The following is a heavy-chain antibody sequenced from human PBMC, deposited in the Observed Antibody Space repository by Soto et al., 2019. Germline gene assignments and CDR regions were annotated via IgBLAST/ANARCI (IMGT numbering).Heavy chain of an antibody. V-gene: IGHV4-61*01. CDR2: IYYSGST. J-gene: IGHJ4*02. CDR3: ARATYGSGSYYMDY. CDR1: GGSVSSGSYY. Sequence: QVQLQESGPGLVKPSETLSLTCTVSGGSVSSGSYYWSWIRQPPGKGLEWIGYIYYSGSTNYNPSLKSRVTISVDTSKNQFSLKLSSVTAADTAVYYCARATYGSGSYYMDYWGQGTLVTVSS. D-gene: IGHD3-10*01.